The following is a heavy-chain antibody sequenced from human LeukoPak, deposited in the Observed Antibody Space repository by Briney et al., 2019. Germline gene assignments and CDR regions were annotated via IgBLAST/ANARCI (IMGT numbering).Heavy chain of an antibody. J-gene: IGHJ4*02. Sequence: GGSLRLSCAVSGFTFSSSAMTWVRQAPGKGLEWVSAISISGGTTYYAGSVKGRFTISRDNSKNTLYLQMNSLRAEDTAVYYCAKEIRPNDYWGQGTLVTVSS. CDR3: AKEIRPNDY. CDR1: GFTFSSSA. CDR2: ISISGGTT. V-gene: IGHV3-23*01.